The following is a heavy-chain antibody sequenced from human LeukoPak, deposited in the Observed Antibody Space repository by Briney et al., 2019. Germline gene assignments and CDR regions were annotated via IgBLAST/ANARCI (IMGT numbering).Heavy chain of an antibody. CDR2: IYYSGST. CDR1: GGSISSYY. D-gene: IGHD6-19*01. CDR3: ARDRAVAGQGFDY. J-gene: IGHJ4*02. V-gene: IGHV4-59*01. Sequence: LETLSLTCTVSGGSISSYYWSWIRQPPGKGLEWIGYIYYSGSTNYNPSLKSRVTISVDTSKNQFSLKLSSVTAADTAVYYCARDRAVAGQGFDYWGQGTLVTVSS.